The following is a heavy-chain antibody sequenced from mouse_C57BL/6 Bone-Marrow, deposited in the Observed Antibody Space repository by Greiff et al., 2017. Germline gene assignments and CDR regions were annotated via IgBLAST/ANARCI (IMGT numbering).Heavy chain of an antibody. J-gene: IGHJ1*03. CDR1: GYTFPDYY. Sequence: VQLQQSGPVLVKPGASVKMSCKASGYTFPDYYMNWVKQSHGKSLEWIGVINPYNGGTSYNQKFKGKATLTVDKSSSTAYMELNSLTSEDSAVYYCAALPGRYFDVWGTGTTVTVSS. CDR2: INPYNGGT. CDR3: AALPGRYFDV. V-gene: IGHV1-19*01.